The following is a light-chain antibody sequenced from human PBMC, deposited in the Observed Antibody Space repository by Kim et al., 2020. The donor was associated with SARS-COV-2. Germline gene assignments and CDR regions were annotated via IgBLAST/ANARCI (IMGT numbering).Light chain of an antibody. Sequence: QSITISCTGTSSDIGGYNYVSWYQQHPDKAPKLIIIDVSNRPSGVSNRFSGSKSGNTASLTISGLQAEDEADYYCSSYTSSSTPWVFGGGTKLTVL. J-gene: IGLJ3*02. CDR2: DVS. CDR3: SSYTSSSTPWV. CDR1: SSDIGGYNY. V-gene: IGLV2-14*03.